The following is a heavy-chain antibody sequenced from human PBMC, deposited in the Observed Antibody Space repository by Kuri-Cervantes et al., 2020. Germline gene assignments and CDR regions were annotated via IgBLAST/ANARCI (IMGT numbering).Heavy chain of an antibody. D-gene: IGHD4-17*01. Sequence: GESLKISCAASGFTFSTYWMSWVRQAPGKGLEWVANIKGDGSEKYYVDSAKGRFTISRDNAQNSLYLQMNSLRAEDTAVYYCARWDYAGYWGQGTLVTVSS. J-gene: IGHJ4*02. V-gene: IGHV3-7*01. CDR2: IKGDGSEK. CDR1: GFTFSTYW. CDR3: ARWDYAGY.